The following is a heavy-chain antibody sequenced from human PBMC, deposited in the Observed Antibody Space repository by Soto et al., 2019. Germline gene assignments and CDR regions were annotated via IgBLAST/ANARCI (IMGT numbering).Heavy chain of an antibody. V-gene: IGHV3-23*01. D-gene: IGHD3-22*01. CDR1: GFTFSSYA. Sequence: HPGGSLRLSCAASGFTFSSYAMSWVRQAPGKGLEWVSAISGSGGSTYYADSVKGRFTISRDNSKNTLYLQMNSLRAEDTAVYYCAKDRISDDSSGYPFDYWGQGTLVTVSS. CDR3: AKDRISDDSSGYPFDY. J-gene: IGHJ4*02. CDR2: ISGSGGST.